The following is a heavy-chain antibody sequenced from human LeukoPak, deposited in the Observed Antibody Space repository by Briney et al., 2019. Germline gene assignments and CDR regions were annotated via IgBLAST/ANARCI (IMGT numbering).Heavy chain of an antibody. J-gene: IGHJ2*01. V-gene: IGHV4-34*01. CDR1: GASLRGSY. D-gene: IGHD1-14*01. Sequence: PSETLSLTCAVQGASLRGSYWSWIRQPPGKGLQWIGQIDHSGSTHSIPSLKSRVTISLDTSQSQVSLKVNSVTAADTAVYFCARGGNGWYFELWRRGTLVTVSS. CDR2: IDHSGST. CDR3: ARGGNGWYFEL.